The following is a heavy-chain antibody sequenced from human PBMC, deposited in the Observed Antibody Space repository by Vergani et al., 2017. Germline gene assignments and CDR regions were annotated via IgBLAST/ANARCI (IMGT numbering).Heavy chain of an antibody. J-gene: IGHJ3*02. D-gene: IGHD4-11*01. Sequence: EVQLLESGGGLVQPGESLKISCKGSGYSFTSYWIGWVRQMPGKGLEWMGIIYPGDSDTRYSPSFQGQVTISADKSISTAYLQWSSLKASDTAMYYCARRHHDYGNLDAFDIWGQGTMVTVSS. CDR3: ARRHHDYGNLDAFDI. CDR1: GYSFTSYW. CDR2: IYPGDSDT. V-gene: IGHV5-51*03.